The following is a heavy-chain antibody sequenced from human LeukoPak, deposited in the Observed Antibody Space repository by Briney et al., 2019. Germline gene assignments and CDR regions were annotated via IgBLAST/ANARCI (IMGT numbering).Heavy chain of an antibody. CDR2: ISGSSNYI. J-gene: IGHJ4*02. Sequence: TGGSLTLSCAASGLTFCSFSMMWLPKAPGLGLEWVSSISGSSNYIYYADSVKGRFTITRDNAKNSLYLQMNRMRAEDTAVYYCARGPPGDYWGEGTLVTVSS. CDR1: GLTFCSFS. V-gene: IGHV3-21*01. CDR3: ARGPPGDY.